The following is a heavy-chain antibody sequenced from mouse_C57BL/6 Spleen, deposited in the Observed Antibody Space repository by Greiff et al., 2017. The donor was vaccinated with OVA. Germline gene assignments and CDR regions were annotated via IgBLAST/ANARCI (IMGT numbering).Heavy chain of an antibody. D-gene: IGHD1-1*01. V-gene: IGHV14-4*01. CDR2: IDPENGDT. CDR3: TTAPYYYGSSYGGYYAMDY. CDR1: GFNIKDDY. J-gene: IGHJ4*01. Sequence: VQLKQSGAELVRPGASVKLSCTASGFNIKDDYMHWVKQRPEQGLEWIGWIDPENGDTEYASKFQGKATITADTSSNTAYLQLSSLTSEDTAVYYCTTAPYYYGSSYGGYYAMDYWGQGTSVTVSS.